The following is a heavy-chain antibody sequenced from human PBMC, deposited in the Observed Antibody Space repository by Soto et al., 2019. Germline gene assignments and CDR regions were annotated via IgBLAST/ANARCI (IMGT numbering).Heavy chain of an antibody. CDR3: ASHERRDNPAGSYSNWFDS. CDR1: GGSISNTNYY. Sequence: SETLSLTCSVSGGSISNTNYYWGWIRQPPGKGLDWIGSIYYTGSTYYNPSLKSRVTIFVDTSNNQFSLKLTSVTAADTALYYCASHERRDNPAGSYSNWFDSWGQGILVT. V-gene: IGHV4-39*01. CDR2: IYYTGST. D-gene: IGHD3-10*01. J-gene: IGHJ5*01.